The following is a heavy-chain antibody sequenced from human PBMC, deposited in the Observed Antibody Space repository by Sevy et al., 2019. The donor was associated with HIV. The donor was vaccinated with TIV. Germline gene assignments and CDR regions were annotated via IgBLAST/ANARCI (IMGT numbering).Heavy chain of an antibody. V-gene: IGHV3-30*03. CDR2: ISYDGSLK. D-gene: IGHD5-12*01. CDR3: AREHSGYNPFDN. CDR1: GFTFSSYA. J-gene: IGHJ4*02. Sequence: GGSLRLSCAGSGFTFSSYAMHWVRQAPGKGLEWVAVISYDGSLKFHTDSVRGRFTISRDNSKNTVYLQMNSLRAEDTAVYYCAREHSGYNPFDNWGQGTLVTVSS.